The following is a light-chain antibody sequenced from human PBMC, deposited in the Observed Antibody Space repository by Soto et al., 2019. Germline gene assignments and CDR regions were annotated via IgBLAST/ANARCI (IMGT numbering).Light chain of an antibody. CDR1: NSDIGGYNY. CDR2: EVT. Sequence: QSVLTQPASVSGSLGQSITISCTGTNSDIGGYNYVSWYQQHPGKAPKLLIHEVTNRPSGVSDRFSGSKSANTASLTISGLQAEDEAHYYCSSYTTFRTPHVAFGGGTKLTVL. V-gene: IGLV2-14*01. J-gene: IGLJ2*01. CDR3: SSYTTFRTPHVA.